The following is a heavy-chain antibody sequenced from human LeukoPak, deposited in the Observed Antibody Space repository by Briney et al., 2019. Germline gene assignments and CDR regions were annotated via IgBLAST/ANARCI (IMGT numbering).Heavy chain of an antibody. V-gene: IGHV1-69*06. Sequence: SVKVSCKASGGTFSSYAISWVRQAPGQGLEWMGGIIPIFGTANYAQKFQGRVTITADKSTSTAYMELSSLRSEDTAVYYCARGESIVVVTATYNWFDPWGQGTLVTVSS. D-gene: IGHD2-21*02. J-gene: IGHJ5*02. CDR3: ARGESIVVVTATYNWFDP. CDR2: IIPIFGTA. CDR1: GGTFSSYA.